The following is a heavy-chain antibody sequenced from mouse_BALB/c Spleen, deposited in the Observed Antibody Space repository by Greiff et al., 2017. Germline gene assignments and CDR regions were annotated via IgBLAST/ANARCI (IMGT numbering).Heavy chain of an antibody. CDR2: ISDGGSYT. J-gene: IGHJ3*01. CDR1: GFTFSDYY. CDR3: ARDIATD. V-gene: IGHV5-4*02. Sequence: EVKVEESGGGLVKPGGSLKLSCAASGFTFSDYYMYWVRQTPEKRLEWVATISDGGSYTYYPDSVKGRFTISRDNAKNNLYLQMSSLKSEDTAMYYCARDIATDWGQGTLVTVSA. D-gene: IGHD1-1*01.